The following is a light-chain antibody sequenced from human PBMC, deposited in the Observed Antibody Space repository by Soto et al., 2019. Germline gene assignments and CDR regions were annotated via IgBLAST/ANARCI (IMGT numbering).Light chain of an antibody. Sequence: QSALTQPASVSGSPGQSITISCTGTTSDFGGYNYVSWYQQHPGKAPKLMIYEVSNRPSGVSNRFSGSKSGNTASLTISGLQAEDEADYYCSSYTSSSHVVFGGGTQLTVL. CDR2: EVS. V-gene: IGLV2-14*01. J-gene: IGLJ2*01. CDR1: TSDFGGYNY. CDR3: SSYTSSSHVV.